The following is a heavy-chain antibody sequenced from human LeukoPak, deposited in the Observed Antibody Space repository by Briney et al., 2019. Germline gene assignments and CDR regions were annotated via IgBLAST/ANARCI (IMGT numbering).Heavy chain of an antibody. D-gene: IGHD2-15*01. CDR1: GFTFINFW. V-gene: IGHV3-7*03. J-gene: IGHJ4*02. Sequence: GGSLRLSCAASGFTFINFWMTWVRQAQGKGLEWVANIMYDGSATSYVDSVKGRFTISRDNAKDSLFLEMNSLRAEDTAVYYCARVRGYCSGGSCFPPDYWSQGTLVTVSS. CDR2: IMYDGSAT. CDR3: ARVRGYCSGGSCFPPDY.